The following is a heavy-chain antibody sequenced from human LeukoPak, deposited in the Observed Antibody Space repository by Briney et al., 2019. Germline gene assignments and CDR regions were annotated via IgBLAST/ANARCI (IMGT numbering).Heavy chain of an antibody. CDR1: GFTFSYYT. V-gene: IGHV3-30-3*01. CDR3: ARVLNYYDSSGYYFSY. CDR2: ISYDGSNE. D-gene: IGHD3-22*01. J-gene: IGHJ4*02. Sequence: PGGSLRLSCAASGFTFSYYTMHWVRRAPGKGLEWVAVISYDGSNEYYADSVKGRFTISRDNSKNTLYLQMNSLRVEDTAVYYCARVLNYYDSSGYYFSYWGQGTLVTVSS.